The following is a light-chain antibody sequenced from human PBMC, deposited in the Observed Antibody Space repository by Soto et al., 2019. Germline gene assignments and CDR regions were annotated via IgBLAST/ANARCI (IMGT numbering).Light chain of an antibody. CDR2: DVS. CDR1: SSDVGGYNY. J-gene: IGLJ1*01. Sequence: QSALTQPRSVSGSPGQSITISCTGTSSDVGGYNYVSWYRQHPGKAPKLMIYDVSKRPSGVPDRFSGSKSGNTASLTSSGLQAEDEADYYCCSYAGSYTHVVFGTGTKLTVL. CDR3: CSYAGSYTHVV. V-gene: IGLV2-11*01.